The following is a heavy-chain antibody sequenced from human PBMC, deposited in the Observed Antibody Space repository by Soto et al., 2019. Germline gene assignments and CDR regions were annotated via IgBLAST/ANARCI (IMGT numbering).Heavy chain of an antibody. CDR2: FYSSGSP. V-gene: IGHV4-59*01. CDR1: GDSLSGYY. J-gene: IGHJ6*02. CDR3: ARDLWGYCGTDCYPLDV. D-gene: IGHD2-21*02. Sequence: SETLSLTCTVSGDSLSGYYWSWIRQTPGKGLEWIGYFYSSGSPHHNPSLKSRVTISEDRSKNQFYLKLSSVTAADTAVYYCARDLWGYCGTDCYPLDVWGQGTTVTVSS.